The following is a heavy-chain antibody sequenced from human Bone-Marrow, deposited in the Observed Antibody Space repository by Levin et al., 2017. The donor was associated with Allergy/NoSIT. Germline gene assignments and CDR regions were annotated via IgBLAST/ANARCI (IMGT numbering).Heavy chain of an antibody. CDR2: VHPVDSHT. Sequence: GGSLRLSCKGSGYDFTKYWIGWVRQMPGKGLEWMGIVHPVDSHTRYSPSFQGQVSISADKSINTAYLQWSSLKASETAIFYCARRSYGADSDAPYDFSGLDVWGQGTAVTVSS. CDR3: ARRSYGADSDAPYDFSGLDV. J-gene: IGHJ6*02. D-gene: IGHD4-23*01. V-gene: IGHV5-51*01. CDR1: GYDFTKYW.